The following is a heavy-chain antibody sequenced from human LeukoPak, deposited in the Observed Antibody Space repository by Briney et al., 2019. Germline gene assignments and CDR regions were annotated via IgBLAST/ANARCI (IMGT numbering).Heavy chain of an antibody. CDR2: INPNSGGT. Sequence: GASVKVSCKASGYTFTGYYMHWVRQAPGQGLEWMGWINPNSGGTNYAQKFQGRVTMTRDTSISTAYKELSRLRPDDTAVYYCARGVGWFGELSTDYWGQGTLVTVSS. V-gene: IGHV1-2*02. CDR3: ARGVGWFGELSTDY. CDR1: GYTFTGYY. J-gene: IGHJ4*02. D-gene: IGHD3-10*01.